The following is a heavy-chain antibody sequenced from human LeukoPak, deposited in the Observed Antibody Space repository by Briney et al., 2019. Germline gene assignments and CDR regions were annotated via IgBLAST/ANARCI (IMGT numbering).Heavy chain of an antibody. J-gene: IGHJ4*02. CDR3: ARVPPSAHQLLSSDY. V-gene: IGHV1-18*04. CDR1: GYTFTNYG. D-gene: IGHD2-2*01. CDR2: ISANNGET. Sequence: ASVKVSCKASGYTFTNYGISWVRQAPGRGLEWMAWISANNGETRYAQNLQGRVTTTTDTSTSTAYMELRSLRSDDTAVYYCARVPPSAHQLLSSDYWGQGTQVTVSS.